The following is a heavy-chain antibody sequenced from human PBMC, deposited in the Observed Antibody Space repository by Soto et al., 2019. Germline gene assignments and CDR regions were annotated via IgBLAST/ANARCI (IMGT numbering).Heavy chain of an antibody. CDR3: VKDESINWYSGHFRH. J-gene: IGHJ1*01. Sequence: PGGSVRLSCAASGFTFDDYDMHWVRQVPGKGLEWVSGINWNSGSIGYGDSVKGRFAISRDNAKNSLHLQMNSLSAEDTAFYYCVKDESINWYSGHFRHWGQGTLVTVSS. V-gene: IGHV3-9*01. CDR2: INWNSGSI. D-gene: IGHD6-13*01. CDR1: GFTFDDYD.